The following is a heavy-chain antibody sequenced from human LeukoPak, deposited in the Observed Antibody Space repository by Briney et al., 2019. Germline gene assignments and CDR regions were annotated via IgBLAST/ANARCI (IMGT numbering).Heavy chain of an antibody. CDR1: GFTLSTYA. J-gene: IGHJ4*02. CDR3: AIDSTILTGYMYFDH. CDR2: ISSNGGRT. D-gene: IGHD3-9*01. V-gene: IGHV3-64*01. Sequence: GGSLTLSCTVSGFTLSTYAMHWVREARGRGLEYVSGISSNGGRTYHANSVKGRFTISRDNSKNTLYLHMGCLRAEDMAAYYCAIDSTILTGYMYFDHWGQGTLVTVSS.